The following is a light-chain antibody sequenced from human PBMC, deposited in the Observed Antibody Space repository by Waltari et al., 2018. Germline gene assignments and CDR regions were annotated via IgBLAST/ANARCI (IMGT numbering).Light chain of an antibody. V-gene: IGKV3-15*01. CDR2: GAS. Sequence: EIVMAQSPASLSVSPGERAIFSCRASQSVTTNVAWYQQKPGQPPRLLIYGASTRATDIPARFSGSGSGTDFTLTISSLQAEDVAVYYCQQYYITPPTFGQGTKVEIK. J-gene: IGKJ1*01. CDR1: QSVTTN. CDR3: QQYYITPPT.